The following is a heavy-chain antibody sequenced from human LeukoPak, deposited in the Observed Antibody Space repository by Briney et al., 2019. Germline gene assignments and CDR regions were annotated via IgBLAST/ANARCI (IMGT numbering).Heavy chain of an antibody. CDR3: AREWADDRQFRDY. V-gene: IGHV1-69*05. D-gene: IGHD3-22*01. CDR1: GGTLSSYA. CDR2: IIPIFGTA. Sequence: SVKVSCKASGGTLSSYAISWVRQAPGQGLEWMGRIIPIFGTANYAQKSQGRVTITTDESTSTAYMELSSLRSEDTAVYYCAREWADDRQFRDYWGQGTLVTVSS. J-gene: IGHJ4*02.